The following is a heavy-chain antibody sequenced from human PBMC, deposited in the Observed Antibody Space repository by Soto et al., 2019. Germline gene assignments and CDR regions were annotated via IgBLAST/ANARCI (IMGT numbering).Heavy chain of an antibody. CDR2: IIPIFGTA. CDR3: ARRTGYYYDSSGYSDAFDI. Sequence: SVKVSCKASGVTFSSYTITWVRQAPGQGLEWMGGIIPIFGTANYAQKFQGRVTITADESTSTAYMELSSLRSEDTAVYYCARRTGYYYDSSGYSDAFDIWGQGTMVTVSS. D-gene: IGHD3-22*01. J-gene: IGHJ3*02. V-gene: IGHV1-69*13. CDR1: GVTFSSYT.